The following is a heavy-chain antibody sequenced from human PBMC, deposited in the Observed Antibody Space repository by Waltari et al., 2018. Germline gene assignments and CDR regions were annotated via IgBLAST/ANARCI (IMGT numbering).Heavy chain of an antibody. D-gene: IGHD3-10*01. CDR1: GYSISSGYY. V-gene: IGHV4-38-2*01. CDR3: ARQGPITLLGY. J-gene: IGHJ4*02. CDR2: IYHSGST. Sequence: QVQLQESGPGLVKPSETLSLTCAVSGYSISSGYYWGWIRQPPGKGLEWSGSIYHSGSTYYNPSLKSRVTISVDTAKNQCSLKLSSVTAADTAVYYCARQGPITLLGYWGQGTLVTVSS.